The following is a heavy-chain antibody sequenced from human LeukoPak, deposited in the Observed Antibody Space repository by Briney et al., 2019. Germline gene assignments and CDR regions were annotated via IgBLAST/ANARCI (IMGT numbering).Heavy chain of an antibody. V-gene: IGHV3-23*01. CDR2: ISASGGRT. D-gene: IGHD3-3*01. CDR3: AKVGGGGLWSVYYFDY. J-gene: IGHJ4*02. Sequence: PGGSLRLSCAASGFTYSSDATSWVRQAPGKGLEWVSAISASGGRTYYADSVKGRFTISRDNSKNTLYLQMNSLRAEGTAVYYCAKVGGGGLWSVYYFDYWGQGTLVTVSS. CDR1: GFTYSSDA.